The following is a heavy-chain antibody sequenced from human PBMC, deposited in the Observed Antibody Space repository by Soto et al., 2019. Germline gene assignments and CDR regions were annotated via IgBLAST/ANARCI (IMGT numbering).Heavy chain of an antibody. V-gene: IGHV5-10-1*01. Sequence: EPLTICYKVAGDSFISYWISWLRQMPGKGLEWMGRIDPSDSYTNYSPSFQGHVTISADKSISTAYLQWSSLQASDTAMSYSARRLSRWHHRPDTWGQGT. CDR3: ARRLSRWHHRPDT. CDR2: IDPSDSYT. J-gene: IGHJ6*02. D-gene: IGHD2-2*01. CDR1: GDSFISYW.